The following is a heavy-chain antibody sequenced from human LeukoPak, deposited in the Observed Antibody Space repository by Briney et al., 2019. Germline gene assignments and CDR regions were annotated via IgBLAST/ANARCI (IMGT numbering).Heavy chain of an antibody. V-gene: IGHV3-23*01. Sequence: GGSLRLSWAASGFTFSSYAMSWVRQAPGKGLEWVSAISGSGGSTYYADSVKGRFTISRDNSKNTLYLQMNSLRAEDTAVYYCAKEGDYGSGSYYYYGMDVWGKGTTVTVSS. CDR2: ISGSGGST. D-gene: IGHD3-10*01. CDR1: GFTFSSYA. J-gene: IGHJ6*04. CDR3: AKEGDYGSGSYYYYGMDV.